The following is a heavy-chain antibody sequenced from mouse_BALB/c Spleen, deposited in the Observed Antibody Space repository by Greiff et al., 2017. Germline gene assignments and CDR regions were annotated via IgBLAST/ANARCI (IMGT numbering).Heavy chain of an antibody. Sequence: VQLQQSGAGLVKPAASVSLSCTVSGFYFKDTYLHWVQQRPEQGLEWIGRIEPANGNTKYDPQFQGMATITADTSSNTSYLQHSSLTSEDTAVYYCARLGAIWGNDATDYWGQGTSVTVSS. CDR1: GFYFKDTY. CDR3: ARLGAIWGNDATDY. V-gene: IGHV14-3*02. CDR2: IEPANGNT. D-gene: IGHD2-1*01. J-gene: IGHJ4*01.